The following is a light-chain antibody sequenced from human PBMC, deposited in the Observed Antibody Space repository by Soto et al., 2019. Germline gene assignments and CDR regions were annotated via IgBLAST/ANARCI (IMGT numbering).Light chain of an antibody. Sequence: EIVLTQSPGTLSLSPGERATLSCRASQSVSGSCLAWYQQKPGQAPRLLIFGASTKATGVPDRFSGSGSGTDFTLTISRLEPEDFALFYCHQYGNSPRTVGGGTKVEIK. CDR2: GAS. CDR1: QSVSGSC. V-gene: IGKV3-20*01. J-gene: IGKJ4*01. CDR3: HQYGNSPRT.